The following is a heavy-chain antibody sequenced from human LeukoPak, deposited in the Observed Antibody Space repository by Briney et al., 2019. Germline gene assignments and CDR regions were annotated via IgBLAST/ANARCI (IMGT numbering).Heavy chain of an antibody. CDR2: IYYSGST. V-gene: IGHV4-31*03. CDR1: GGSISSGGYY. CDR3: ARAGYSYGYSWFDP. Sequence: SETLSLTCTVSGGSISSGGYYWSWIRQHPGKGLEWIGYIYYSGSTYYNPSLKSRVTISVDTSKNQFSLKLSSVTAADTAVYYRARAGYSYGYSWFDPWGQGTLVTVSS. J-gene: IGHJ5*02. D-gene: IGHD5-18*01.